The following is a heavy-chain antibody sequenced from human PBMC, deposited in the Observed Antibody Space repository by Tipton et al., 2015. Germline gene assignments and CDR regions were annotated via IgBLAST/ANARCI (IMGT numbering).Heavy chain of an antibody. V-gene: IGHV3-48*02. CDR2: ISRSGTTM. CDR3: AREIQFWGLGHFDC. D-gene: IGHD3-16*01. CDR1: GFTFSGYA. Sequence: SLRLSCAASGFTFSGYAMNWVRQAPGKGLEWVSYISRSGTTMYYTDSVKGRFTISRDNAKTSLYLHINSLRDEDTAVYYCAREIQFWGLGHFDCWGLGTLLTVSS. J-gene: IGHJ4*02.